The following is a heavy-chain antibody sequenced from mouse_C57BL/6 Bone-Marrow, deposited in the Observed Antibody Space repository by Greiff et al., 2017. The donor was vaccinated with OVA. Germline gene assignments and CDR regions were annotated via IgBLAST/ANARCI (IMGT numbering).Heavy chain of an antibody. D-gene: IGHD1-1*01. Sequence: QVQLQQSGAELARPGASVKLSCKASGYTFTSYGISWVKQRTGQGLEWIGEIYPRSGNTYYNEKFKGKATLTADKSSSTAYMELRSLTSEDSAVYFCARSNWYYGKDYWGQGTLVTVSA. J-gene: IGHJ3*01. CDR2: IYPRSGNT. V-gene: IGHV1-81*01. CDR1: GYTFTSYG. CDR3: ARSNWYYGKDY.